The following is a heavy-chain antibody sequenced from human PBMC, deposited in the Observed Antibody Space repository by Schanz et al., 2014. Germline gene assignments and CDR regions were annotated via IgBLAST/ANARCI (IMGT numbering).Heavy chain of an antibody. V-gene: IGHV4-39*01. CDR2: VYYSGST. D-gene: IGHD3-9*01. CDR1: GGSISDSGAY. CDR3: ARHPDYEYYDVLTGYYYFDY. Sequence: QLQMQTSGPGLVRPWETLSLTCTVSGGSISDSGAYWGWIRQPPGKGLEWIGSVYYSGSTYYNPPLKSRVTISVDPSKNHFSLKRSSVTAADTAVYYCARHPDYEYYDVLTGYYYFDYWGQGTLVTVSS. J-gene: IGHJ4*02.